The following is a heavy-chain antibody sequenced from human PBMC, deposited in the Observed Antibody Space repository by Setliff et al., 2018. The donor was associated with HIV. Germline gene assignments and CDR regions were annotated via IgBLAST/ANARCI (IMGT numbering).Heavy chain of an antibody. CDR1: GVSITSSNSY. D-gene: IGHD3-10*01. CDR3: ASHLWFYYVAESYGYFDY. Sequence: AETLSLTCTVSGVSITSSNSYWGWIRQSPGKGLEWIGSIYYNGHTSYNPALQSPVTISVDRSQNQFSVRLRSVTATATAVYYCASHLWFYYVAESYGYFDYWGQGSLVTVSS. CDR2: IYYNGHT. J-gene: IGHJ4*02. V-gene: IGHV4-39*01.